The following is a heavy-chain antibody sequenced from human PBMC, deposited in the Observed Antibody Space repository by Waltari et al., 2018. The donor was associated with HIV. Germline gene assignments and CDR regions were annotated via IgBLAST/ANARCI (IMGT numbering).Heavy chain of an antibody. CDR3: ARCESGSPRMHFDS. D-gene: IGHD1-26*01. CDR1: GGSISSSDYY. V-gene: IGHV4-39*07. J-gene: IGHJ4*02. CDR2: IYYGGTS. Sequence: QLQLQESGPGLVKPSETLSLTCIVSGGSISSSDYYWGWIRQPPGNGLEWVGNIYYGGTSYYNPSLKSRVTISVDTSKNQFSLNLSSVTAADTAIYYCARCESGSPRMHFDSWGQGTLVTVSS.